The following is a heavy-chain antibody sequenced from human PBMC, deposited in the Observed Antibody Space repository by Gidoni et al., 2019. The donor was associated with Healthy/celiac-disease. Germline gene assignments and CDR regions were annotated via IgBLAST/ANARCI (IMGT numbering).Heavy chain of an antibody. Sequence: QVQLVQSGAEVKKPGSSVKVSCKASGGPFSSYAISWVRQAPGQGLEWMGGIIPIFGTANYAQKFQGRVTITADKSTSTAYMELSSLRSEDTAVYYCARDDANEVVPAANYYYYMDVWGKGTTVTVSS. CDR1: GGPFSSYA. CDR2: IIPIFGTA. V-gene: IGHV1-69*06. J-gene: IGHJ6*03. CDR3: ARDDANEVVPAANYYYYMDV. D-gene: IGHD2-2*01.